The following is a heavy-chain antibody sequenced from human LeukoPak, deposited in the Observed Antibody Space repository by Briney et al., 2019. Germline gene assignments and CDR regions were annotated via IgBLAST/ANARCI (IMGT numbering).Heavy chain of an antibody. CDR1: GFTFDDYA. D-gene: IGHD3-3*01. CDR3: ARGRRPYDFWSGFVGYFDY. J-gene: IGHJ4*02. CDR2: INWNGGST. V-gene: IGHV3-20*04. Sequence: GGSLRLSCAASGFTFDDYAMHWVRQAPGKGLEWVSGINWNGGSTGYADSVKGRFTISRDNAKNSLYLQMNSLRAEDTALYYCARGRRPYDFWSGFVGYFDYWGQGTLVTVSS.